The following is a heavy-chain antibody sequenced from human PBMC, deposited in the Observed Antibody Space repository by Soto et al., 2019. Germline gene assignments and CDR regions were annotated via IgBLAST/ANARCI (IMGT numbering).Heavy chain of an antibody. V-gene: IGHV4-39*01. J-gene: IGHJ6*02. D-gene: IGHD3-22*01. CDR1: GDSISSTSHF. CDR3: ARHRFTVIVVFIPYGLAV. Sequence: QLQLQESGPGLVKPSETLSLSCTVSGDSISSTSHFWGWIRQPPGKGREWVGNIYYNGSTNYTPSLNSRVTISKDTSKRQFSLKLSSVTAEDTAVYYCARHRFTVIVVFIPYGLAVWGQGATVTVSS. CDR2: IYYNGST.